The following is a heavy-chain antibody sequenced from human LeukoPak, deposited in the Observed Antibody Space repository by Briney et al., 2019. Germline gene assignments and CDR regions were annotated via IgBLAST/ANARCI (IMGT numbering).Heavy chain of an antibody. CDR2: INPNSGGT. J-gene: IGHJ4*02. CDR1: GYTFTGYY. V-gene: IGHV1-2*06. CDR3: ARDRGSYFLFDY. D-gene: IGHD1-26*01. Sequence: ASVKVSCKASGYTFTGYYMHWVRQAPGQGLEWMGRINPNSGGTNYAQKFQGRVTMTRDTSISTAYMELSRLRSDDTAVYYCARDRGSYFLFDYWGQGTLVTVSS.